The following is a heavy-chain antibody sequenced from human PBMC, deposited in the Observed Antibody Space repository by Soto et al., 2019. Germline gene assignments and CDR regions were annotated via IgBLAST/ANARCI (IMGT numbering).Heavy chain of an antibody. CDR1: GFTFSNAW. D-gene: IGHD6-6*01. V-gene: IGHV3-15*01. CDR3: TTALSSSGYYYYYYMDV. CDR2: IKSKTDGGTT. J-gene: IGHJ6*03. Sequence: GESLKISCAASGFTFSNAWMSWVRQAPGKGLEWGGRIKSKTDGGTTDYAAPVKGRFTISRDDSKNTLYLQMNSLKTEDTAVYYCTTALSSSGYYYYYYMDVWGKGTTVTVSS.